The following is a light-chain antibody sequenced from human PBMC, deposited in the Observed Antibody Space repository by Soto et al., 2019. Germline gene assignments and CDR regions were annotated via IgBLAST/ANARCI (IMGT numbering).Light chain of an antibody. CDR1: SSNIGSNY. CDR3: AAWDDSLSAVV. CDR2: RND. J-gene: IGLJ2*01. Sequence: QAVVTQPPSASGTPGQRVTLSCSGSSSNIGSNYVYWYQQLPGSAPKLLIYRNDQRPSGVPDRFSGYKSGTSASMAISGLRSEDEGYYYCAAWDDSLSAVVFGGGTKVTVL. V-gene: IGLV1-47*01.